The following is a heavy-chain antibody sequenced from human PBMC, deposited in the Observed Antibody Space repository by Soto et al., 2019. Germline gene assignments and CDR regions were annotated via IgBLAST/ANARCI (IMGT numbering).Heavy chain of an antibody. J-gene: IGHJ4*02. CDR2: IYWDDGK. CDR3: THTYVDISGYYCYFDY. CDR1: AFSLSTTGVG. V-gene: IGHV2-5*02. Sequence: QITLKVSGPPLVKPTQTLTLTCSFSAFSLSTTGVGVGGIRQPPGKVLERLALIYWDDGKRYNPSLKIRLTITKDTSKNQVVLTMTIMAPVDTAAYYCTHTYVDISGYYCYFDYWGQGTLVTVSS. D-gene: IGHD3-22*01.